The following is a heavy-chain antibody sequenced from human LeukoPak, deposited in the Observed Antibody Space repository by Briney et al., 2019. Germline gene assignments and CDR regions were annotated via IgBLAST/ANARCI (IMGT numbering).Heavy chain of an antibody. CDR1: GGSISSYY. D-gene: IGHD5-18*01. J-gene: IGHJ4*02. CDR3: ARAGGYGLIDY. Sequence: KPSETLSLTCTVSGGSISSYYWSWIQQPPGKGLEWIGYIYYSGSTNYNPSLKSRVTISVDTSKNQFSLKLSSVTAADTAVYYCARAGGYGLIDYWGQGTMVTVSS. V-gene: IGHV4-59*01. CDR2: IYYSGST.